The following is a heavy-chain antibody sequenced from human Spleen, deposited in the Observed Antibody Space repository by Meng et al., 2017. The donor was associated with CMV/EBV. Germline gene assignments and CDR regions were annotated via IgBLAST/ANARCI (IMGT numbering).Heavy chain of an antibody. CDR1: GGSISSGDYY. J-gene: IGHJ4*02. CDR3: AREGLTLPHYPSTRHFDY. CDR2: IYSSGTT. V-gene: IGHV4-61*02. D-gene: IGHD2-2*01. Sequence: QVQLQEPGPGLVKPSQTLSLTCTVSGGSISSGDYYWSWIRQSAGKRLEWIGRIYSSGTTDYNPSLKSRVTLSMDTSKNHFSLKLNSVTAADTAVYYCAREGLTLPHYPSTRHFDYWGQGNLVTVSS.